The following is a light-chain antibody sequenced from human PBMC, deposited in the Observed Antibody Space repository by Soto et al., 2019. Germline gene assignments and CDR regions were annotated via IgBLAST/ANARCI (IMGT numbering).Light chain of an antibody. CDR2: AAS. J-gene: IGKJ5*01. CDR3: QQLNSYLT. V-gene: IGKV1-9*01. Sequence: DIKLTQSPSFLSASVGDRVTITCRASQGISSYLAWYQQKPGKAPKLLIYAASTLQSGVPSRFSGSGSGTEFTLTISSLQPEDFATYYCQQLNSYLTFGQGTRLEIK. CDR1: QGISSY.